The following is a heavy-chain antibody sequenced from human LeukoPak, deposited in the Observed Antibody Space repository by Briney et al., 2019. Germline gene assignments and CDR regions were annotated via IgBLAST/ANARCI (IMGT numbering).Heavy chain of an antibody. Sequence: GGSLRLSCAASGFTFDDYGMSWVRQAPGKGLEWVSGINWNGGSTGYADSVKGRFTISRDNAKNSLYLQMNSLRAEDTALYYCARDPVTTGGYDPRFDYWAREPWSPSPQ. J-gene: IGHJ4*02. CDR1: GFTFDDYG. V-gene: IGHV3-20*04. D-gene: IGHD5-12*01. CDR3: ARDPVTTGGYDPRFDY. CDR2: INWNGGST.